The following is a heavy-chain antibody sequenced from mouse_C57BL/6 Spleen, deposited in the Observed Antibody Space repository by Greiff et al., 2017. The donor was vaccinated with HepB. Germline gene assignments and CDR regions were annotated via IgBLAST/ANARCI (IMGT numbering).Heavy chain of an antibody. Sequence: EVKLVESGAELVRPGASVKLSCTASGFNIKDDYMHWVKQRPEQGLEWIGWIDPENGDTEYASKFQGKATITADTSSNTAYLQLSSLTSEDTAVYYCTADYYGSSDYWGQGTTLTVSS. J-gene: IGHJ2*01. CDR3: TADYYGSSDY. CDR1: GFNIKDDY. V-gene: IGHV14-4*01. D-gene: IGHD1-1*01. CDR2: IDPENGDT.